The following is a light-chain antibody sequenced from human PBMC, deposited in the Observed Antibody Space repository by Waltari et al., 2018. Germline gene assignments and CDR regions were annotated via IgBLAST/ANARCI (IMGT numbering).Light chain of an antibody. J-gene: IGLJ3*02. CDR2: RRA. CDR1: SSNIGRNS. Sequence: QSLLTQPPSISGAPGQRVTISCSGGSSNIGRNSVNWYEHVPGAAPKLLTFRRAHRPSGVFDRVSGSKSGTSASLTITGLLSADEADYICAAWDDSLNAWIFGGGTRLTVL. CDR3: AAWDDSLNAWI. V-gene: IGLV1-44*01.